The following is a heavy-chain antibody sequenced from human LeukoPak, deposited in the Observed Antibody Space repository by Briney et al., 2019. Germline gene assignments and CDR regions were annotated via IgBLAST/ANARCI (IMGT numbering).Heavy chain of an antibody. V-gene: IGHV3-30*18. D-gene: IGHD3-10*01. J-gene: IGHJ4*02. CDR1: GFAFSRYG. Sequence: GRALRVSCAASGFAFSRYGKHWVRPAPGRGRGWVAVISYDGSNKYYADSVKGRFTISRDKSKNTLYLHMNSLRADDTAVYYWAKTAYGSGGNDYWGQGTLVTVSS. CDR3: AKTAYGSGGNDY. CDR2: ISYDGSNK.